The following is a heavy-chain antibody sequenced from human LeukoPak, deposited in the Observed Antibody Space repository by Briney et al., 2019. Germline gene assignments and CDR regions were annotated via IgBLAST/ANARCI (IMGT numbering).Heavy chain of an antibody. V-gene: IGHV4-34*01. CDR3: ASQVAAAAYFDY. J-gene: IGHJ4*02. Sequence: SETLSLTCAVYGGSFSGYYWSWIRQPPGKGLEWIGEINHSGSTNYNPSLKSRATISVDTSKNQFSLKLSSVTAADTAVYYCASQVAAAAYFDYWGQGTLVTVSS. CDR2: INHSGST. CDR1: GGSFSGYY. D-gene: IGHD6-13*01.